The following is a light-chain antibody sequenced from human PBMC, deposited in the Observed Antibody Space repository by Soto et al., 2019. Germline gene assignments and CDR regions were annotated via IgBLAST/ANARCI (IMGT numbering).Light chain of an antibody. CDR2: DAS. J-gene: IGKJ1*01. V-gene: IGKV1-5*01. CDR1: RSISSW. CDR3: QQYNSYSWT. Sequence: DIQMTQSPSTLSASVGDRVTITCRASRSISSWLAWYQQKPGKAPKLLIYDASSLESGVPSRFSGSGSGTEFTLTIRSLQPDDFATYYCQQYNSYSWTFGQGSMV.